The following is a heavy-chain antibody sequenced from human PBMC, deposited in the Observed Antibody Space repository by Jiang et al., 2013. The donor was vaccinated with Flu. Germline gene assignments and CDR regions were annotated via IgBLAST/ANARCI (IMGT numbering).Heavy chain of an antibody. CDR1: FTFSSYA. CDR3: VKQTPLYYDSSGYGGAFDI. Sequence: FTFSSYAMHWVRQASRKGLEYVSAISSNGGSTYYADSVKGRFTISRDNSKNTLYLQMSSLRAEDTAVYYCVKQTPLYYDSSGYGGAFDIWGQGTMVTVSS. V-gene: IGHV3-64D*06. J-gene: IGHJ3*02. CDR2: ISSNGGST. D-gene: IGHD3-22*01.